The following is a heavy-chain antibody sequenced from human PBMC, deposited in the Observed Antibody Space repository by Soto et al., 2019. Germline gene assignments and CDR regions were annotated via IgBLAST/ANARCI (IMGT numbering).Heavy chain of an antibody. CDR1: GFSLSTSGVG. Sequence: QITLKESGPTLVKPTQTLTLTCTFSGFSLSTSGVGVGWIRQPPGKALEWLALIYWDDDKRYSPSLKSRLTITKDTPKNQVVLKMTNRDPVDTATYYCAHLDHLERRSYYYYGMDVWGQGTTVTVSS. V-gene: IGHV2-5*02. J-gene: IGHJ6*02. CDR3: AHLDHLERRSYYYYGMDV. D-gene: IGHD1-1*01. CDR2: IYWDDDK.